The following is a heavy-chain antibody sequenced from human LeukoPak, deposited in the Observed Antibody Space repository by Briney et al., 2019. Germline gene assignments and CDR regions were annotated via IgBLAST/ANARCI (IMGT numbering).Heavy chain of an antibody. CDR1: GGSISSYY. V-gene: IGHV4-4*09. D-gene: IGHD3-10*01. J-gene: IGHJ6*03. CDR3: ARQAGNYYYYYYMDV. CDR2: VYTSGST. Sequence: SETLSLTCTVSGGSISSYYWSWIRQPPGKGLEWIGYVYTSGSTNYNPSLKSRVTISVVTSKNQFSLKLSSVTAADTAVYYCARQAGNYYYYYYMDVWGKGTTVTVSS.